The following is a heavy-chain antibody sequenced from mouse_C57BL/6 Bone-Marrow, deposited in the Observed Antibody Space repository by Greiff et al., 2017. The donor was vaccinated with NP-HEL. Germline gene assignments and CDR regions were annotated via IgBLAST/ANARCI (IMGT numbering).Heavy chain of an antibody. D-gene: IGHD1-1*01. V-gene: IGHV5-12*01. CDR2: ISNGGGST. Sequence: EVMLVESGGGLVQPGGSLKLSCAASGFTFTDYYMYWVRQTPEKRLEWVAYISNGGGSTYYPDTVKGRFTISRDKAKNTLYLQMSRLKSEDTAMYYCARQSAYYSGSSYGYFDDWGKGTTVTVSS. CDR1: GFTFTDYY. J-gene: IGHJ1*03. CDR3: ARQSAYYSGSSYGYFDD.